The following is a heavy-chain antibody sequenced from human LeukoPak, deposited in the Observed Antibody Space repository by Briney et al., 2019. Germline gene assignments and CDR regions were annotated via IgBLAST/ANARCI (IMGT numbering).Heavy chain of an antibody. CDR1: GYTFTGYY. D-gene: IGHD2-2*01. V-gene: IGHV1-2*02. J-gene: IGHJ3*02. CDR3: ARVDCSSTSCARSEAFDI. Sequence: ASVKVSCKASGYTFTGYYMHWVRQTPGQGLEWMGWINPNSGGTNYAQKFQGRVTMTRDTSISTAYMELSRLRSDDTAVYYCARVDCSSTSCARSEAFDIWGQGTMVTVSS. CDR2: INPNSGGT.